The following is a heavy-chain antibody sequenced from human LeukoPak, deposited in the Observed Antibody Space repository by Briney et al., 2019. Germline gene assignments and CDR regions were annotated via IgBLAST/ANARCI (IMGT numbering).Heavy chain of an antibody. CDR3: AKDESSSQYYFDY. Sequence: GGSLRLSCTASGFTFGDYVMSWVRQAPGKGLEWVAVISYDGSNKYYADSVKGRFTISRDNSKNTLYLQMNSLRAEDTAVYYCAKDESSSQYYFDYWGQGTLVTVSS. CDR1: GFTFGDYV. V-gene: IGHV3-30*18. J-gene: IGHJ4*02. D-gene: IGHD6-13*01. CDR2: ISYDGSNK.